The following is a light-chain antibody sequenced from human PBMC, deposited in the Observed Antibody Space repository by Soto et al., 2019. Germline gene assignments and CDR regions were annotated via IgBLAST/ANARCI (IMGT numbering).Light chain of an antibody. Sequence: DIQMTQSPSSLSASVVDRVTITCRASQSLSSFLNWYQQKPGKALKLLIYAASSLQSGVPSRFSGSGSGTDFTLTISSLEPEDFAVYYCQQSSNWPLINCGGGNKVDIK. CDR2: AAS. CDR1: QSLSSF. J-gene: IGKJ4*01. V-gene: IGKV1-39*01. CDR3: QQSSNWPLIN.